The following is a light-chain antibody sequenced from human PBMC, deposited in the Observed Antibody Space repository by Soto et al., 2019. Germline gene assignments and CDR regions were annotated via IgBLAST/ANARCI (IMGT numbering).Light chain of an antibody. CDR2: DAS. CDR3: QQRRNWHWT. V-gene: IGKV3-11*01. Sequence: EIVLTQSPGTLSLSPGERATLSCRASSSVSTYLAWYQQKPGQAPRLLIYDASNRATGIPARFSGSGSGTDFTLTISSLEPEDSAVYYCQQRRNWHWTFGQGTKVEIK. J-gene: IGKJ1*01. CDR1: SSVSTY.